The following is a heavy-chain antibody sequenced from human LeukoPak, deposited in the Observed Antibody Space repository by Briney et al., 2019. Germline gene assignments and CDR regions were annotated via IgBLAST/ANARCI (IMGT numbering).Heavy chain of an antibody. Sequence: GGSLRLSCAASGFTFDDYAMHWVRQAPGKGLEWVSGISWNSGSIGYADSVKGRFTISRDNAKNSLYLQMNSLRAEDTALYYCAKEAVDCSRTSCYLGHDAFDIWGQGTMVTVSS. CDR3: AKEAVDCSRTSCYLGHDAFDI. CDR1: GFTFDDYA. D-gene: IGHD2-2*01. CDR2: ISWNSGSI. J-gene: IGHJ3*02. V-gene: IGHV3-9*01.